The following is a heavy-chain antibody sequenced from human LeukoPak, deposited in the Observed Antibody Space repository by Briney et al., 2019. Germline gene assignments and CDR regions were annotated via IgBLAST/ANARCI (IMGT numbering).Heavy chain of an antibody. V-gene: IGHV3-23*01. CDR2: ISSGGGNT. Sequence: GGSLRLSCAASGFTFSSYGMHWVRQAPGKGLEWVSAISSGGGNTYYAASVKGRFTISRDNSKNTLYLQMNSLRVGDTAVYYCAIPSGRFLEWLFPYYFESWGQGTLVTVSS. CDR1: GFTFSSYG. D-gene: IGHD3-3*01. J-gene: IGHJ4*02. CDR3: AIPSGRFLEWLFPYYFES.